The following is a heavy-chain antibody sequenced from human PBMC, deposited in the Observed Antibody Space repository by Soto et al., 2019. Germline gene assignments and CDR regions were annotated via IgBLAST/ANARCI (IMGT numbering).Heavy chain of an antibody. CDR2: IQNVGPT. CDR3: ARDDVLCDGGRCYGVHLDV. D-gene: IGHD2-15*01. J-gene: IGHJ6*04. CDR1: GLTVSSKY. V-gene: IGHV3-66*01. Sequence: EVQLVESGGGLVQPVGSLRLSCAASGLTVSSKYMSWVRQAPGKGLEWVSLIQNVGPTYYADSVKGRFTISRDTSENTVHLQMDSLRAEDTAVYYCARDDVLCDGGRCYGVHLDVWGKGTTVTVSS.